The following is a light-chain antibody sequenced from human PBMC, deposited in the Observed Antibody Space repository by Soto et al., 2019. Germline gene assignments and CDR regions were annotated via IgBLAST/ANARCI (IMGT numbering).Light chain of an antibody. CDR1: SGSIAANY. J-gene: IGLJ2*01. CDR2: EYN. CDR3: QSYDSSKNQVV. Sequence: NFMLTQPHSVSGSSGKTVTISCTGSSGSIAANYVQWYQQRRGSVPTAVIYEYNQRPSGVPDRFSGSIDRSSSSASLTISGLKTEDEADYYCQSYDSSKNQVVFGGGTKLTVL. V-gene: IGLV6-57*02.